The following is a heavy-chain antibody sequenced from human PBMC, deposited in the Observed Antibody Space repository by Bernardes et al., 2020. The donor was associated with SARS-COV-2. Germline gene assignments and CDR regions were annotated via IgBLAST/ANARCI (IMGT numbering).Heavy chain of an antibody. CDR2: IQRHGSEL. V-gene: IGHV3-7*03. Sequence: YWMTSRCRARGEGPGGEANIQRHGSELYYVDSVKGRFTISRDNAKNLVFLQMNSLRAEDTAVFYCLRSAGMDDWGQGTMVTVSS. J-gene: IGHJ6*02. CDR3: LRSAGMDD. CDR1: YW.